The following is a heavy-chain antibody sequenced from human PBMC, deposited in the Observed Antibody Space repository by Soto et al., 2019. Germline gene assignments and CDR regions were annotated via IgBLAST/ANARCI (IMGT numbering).Heavy chain of an antibody. CDR3: TPSGWPDYFGY. V-gene: IGHV3-73*01. CDR1: GFTFSGSA. CDR2: IRSKANSYAT. J-gene: IGHJ4*02. Sequence: GGSLRLSCAASGFTFSGSALHWVRQASGKGLEWVGRIRSKANSYATAYAASVKGRFTISRDDSKNTAYLQMNSLKTEDTAVYYCTPSGWPDYFGYCGRGTLFTVSS. D-gene: IGHD6-19*01.